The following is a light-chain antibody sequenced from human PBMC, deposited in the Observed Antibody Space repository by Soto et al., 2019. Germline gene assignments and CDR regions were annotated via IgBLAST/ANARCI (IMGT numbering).Light chain of an antibody. CDR2: DDG. J-gene: IGLJ2*01. V-gene: IGLV3-21*02. Sequence: SYELPQPPSVSVAPGQTARITCGGNNIEIKSVHWYQQKPGQAPVLVVYDDGDRTTGIPERFSGSKSGNTATLTTSRVEAGDEADYYCQVWDTTNPVIFGGGTQLTVL. CDR3: QVWDTTNPVI. CDR1: NIEIKS.